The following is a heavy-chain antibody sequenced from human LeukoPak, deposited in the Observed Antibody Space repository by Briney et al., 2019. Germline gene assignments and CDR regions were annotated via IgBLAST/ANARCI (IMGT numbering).Heavy chain of an antibody. D-gene: IGHD4-17*01. V-gene: IGHV4-4*07. CDR2: IYTSGST. CDR3: ARDGTTVSDYYYYMDV. J-gene: IGHJ6*03. CDR1: GGSISSYY. Sequence: SETLSLTCTVSGGSISSYYWSWIRQPAGKGLEWIGRIYTSGSTNYNPSLKSRVTMSVDTSKNQFSLKLSSVTAADTAVYYCARDGTTVSDYYYYMDVWGKGTTVTVSS.